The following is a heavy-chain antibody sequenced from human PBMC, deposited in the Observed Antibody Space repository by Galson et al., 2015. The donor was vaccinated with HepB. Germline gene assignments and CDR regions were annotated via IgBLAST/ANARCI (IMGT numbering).Heavy chain of an antibody. Sequence: SLRLSCAASGFNFSSYAMHWVRQAPGKGLEWVAVISYDGSNKYYADSVKGRFTISRDNSKNTLYLQMNSLRAEDTAVYYCARVDTAMVTPGDYWGQGTLVTVSS. CDR2: ISYDGSNK. CDR3: ARVDTAMVTPGDY. J-gene: IGHJ4*02. V-gene: IGHV3-30-3*01. D-gene: IGHD5-18*01. CDR1: GFNFSSYA.